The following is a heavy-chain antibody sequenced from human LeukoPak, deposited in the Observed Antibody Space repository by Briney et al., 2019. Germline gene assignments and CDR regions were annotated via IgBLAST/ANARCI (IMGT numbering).Heavy chain of an antibody. D-gene: IGHD6-25*01. CDR1: GFTFGSYW. CDR3: ARGPGAANDY. CDR2: INQDGSEK. Sequence: GGSLRLSCAASGFTFGSYWMSWVRQAPGKGLEWVANINQDGSEKYYGDSVKGRFTISRDNAKNSLYLQMNSLRAEDTAVYYCARGPGAANDYWGQGTLVTVSS. J-gene: IGHJ4*02. V-gene: IGHV3-7*01.